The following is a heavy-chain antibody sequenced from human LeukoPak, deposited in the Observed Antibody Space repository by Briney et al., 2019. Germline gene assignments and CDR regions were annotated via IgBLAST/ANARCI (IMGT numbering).Heavy chain of an antibody. CDR1: GFTFTSCA. V-gene: IGHV3-23*01. CDR2: ISGSGGTT. J-gene: IGHJ4*02. CDR3: ARGGTRVPAAIGDH. D-gene: IGHD2-2*01. Sequence: PGGSLRLSCAASGFTFTSCAMTWVRQAPGKGLEWVSGISGSGGTTSYADSVQGRFTISRDNSKNTLSLQMNSLRAEDTAVYYCARGGTRVPAAIGDHWGQGTLVTVSS.